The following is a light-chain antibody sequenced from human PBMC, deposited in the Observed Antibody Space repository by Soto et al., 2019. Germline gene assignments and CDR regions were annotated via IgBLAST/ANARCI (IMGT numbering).Light chain of an antibody. V-gene: IGKV1-5*03. Sequence: DIQLTQSPSTLSASVGDRVTITCRASQSSSSWLAWYQQKPGKAPKFLIYTTSNLESGVPSRFSGSGSGTEFTLTISSLQPDDFATYYCQYYNNYCWTFGQGTKVEIK. CDR3: QYYNNYCWT. CDR2: TTS. J-gene: IGKJ1*01. CDR1: QSSSSW.